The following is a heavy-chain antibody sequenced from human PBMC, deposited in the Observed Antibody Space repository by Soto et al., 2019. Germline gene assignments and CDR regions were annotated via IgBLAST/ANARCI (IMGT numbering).Heavy chain of an antibody. Sequence: SETLSLTCTVSGGSVSSGSYYRSWIRQPPGKGLEWIGYIYYSGSTNYNPSLKSRVTISVDTSKNQFSLKLSSVTAADTAVYYCAREGYGYSYGYWYYFDYWGQGTLVTVSS. J-gene: IGHJ4*02. CDR1: GGSVSSGSYY. D-gene: IGHD5-18*01. CDR2: IYYSGST. V-gene: IGHV4-61*01. CDR3: AREGYGYSYGYWYYFDY.